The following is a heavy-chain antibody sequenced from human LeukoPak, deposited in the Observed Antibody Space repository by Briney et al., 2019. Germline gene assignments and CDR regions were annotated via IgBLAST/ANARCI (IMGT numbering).Heavy chain of an antibody. CDR3: AKDISRYSYGPDY. Sequence: GGSLRLSCAASGFTFDDYAMHWVRQAPGKGLEWVSGISWNSGSMGYADSVKGRFTISRDNAKNSLYLQMNSLRAEDAALYYCAKDISRYSYGPDYWGQGTLVTVSS. J-gene: IGHJ4*02. V-gene: IGHV3-9*01. CDR1: GFTFDDYA. D-gene: IGHD5-18*01. CDR2: ISWNSGSM.